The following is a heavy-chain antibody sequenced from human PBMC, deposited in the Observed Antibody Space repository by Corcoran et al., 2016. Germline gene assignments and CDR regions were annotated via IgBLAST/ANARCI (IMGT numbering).Heavy chain of an antibody. Sequence: EERLVESRGGLVRPGGSLTLSCAASGFSFNDAWINWVRQAPGKGLEWVGRITTKTYGGTTDYAAPVKGRFSILRDDSKNTFFLHMNSLKTEDTDVYYCTSTGGRMGNWPPHYLYLWGQGALVTVSS. CDR3: TSTGGRMGNWPPHYLYL. CDR2: ITTKTYGGTT. J-gene: IGHJ4*02. CDR1: GFSFNDAW. V-gene: IGHV3-15*07. D-gene: IGHD1-26*01.